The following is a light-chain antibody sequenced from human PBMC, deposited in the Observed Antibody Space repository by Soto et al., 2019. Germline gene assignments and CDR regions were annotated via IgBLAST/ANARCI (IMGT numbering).Light chain of an antibody. CDR3: CSYAGSSTFV. Sequence: QSVLTQPASVSGSPGQSITISCTGTSRDVGNYNLVSWYQQHPGKAPKLMIYEGSKRPSGVSNRFSGSKSGSTASLTISGLQAEDEGDYYCCSYAGSSTFVFGTGTKVTVL. J-gene: IGLJ1*01. CDR1: SRDVGNYNL. CDR2: EGS. V-gene: IGLV2-23*01.